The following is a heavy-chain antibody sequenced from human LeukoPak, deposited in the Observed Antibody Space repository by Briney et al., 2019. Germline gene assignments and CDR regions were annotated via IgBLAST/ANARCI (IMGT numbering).Heavy chain of an antibody. CDR3: ARGEMYYYDSSGCYYVHWFDP. Sequence: ASVKVSCKASGYTFTGYYMHWVRQAPGQGLEWMGWINPNSGGTNYAQKFQGRVTMTRDTSISTAYMELSRLRSDDTAVYYCARGEMYYYDSSGCYYVHWFDPWGQGTLVTVSS. V-gene: IGHV1-2*02. J-gene: IGHJ5*02. CDR2: INPNSGGT. D-gene: IGHD3-22*01. CDR1: GYTFTGYY.